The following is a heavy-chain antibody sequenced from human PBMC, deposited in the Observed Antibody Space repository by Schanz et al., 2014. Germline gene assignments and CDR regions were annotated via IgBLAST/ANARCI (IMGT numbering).Heavy chain of an antibody. Sequence: QVQLVQSGAEMKKPGASVKVSCKASGYTFTDYGLSWVRQAPGQGVEWLGWIRPDNGHTTYSQKVRDRVSVTADTSANTAYMELRSLRSDDTAHYYCLRVPSRDVTFEHWGRGTLVTVSS. V-gene: IGHV1-18*01. D-gene: IGHD2-21*02. J-gene: IGHJ2*01. CDR2: IRPDNGHT. CDR3: LRVPSRDVTFEH. CDR1: GYTFTDYG.